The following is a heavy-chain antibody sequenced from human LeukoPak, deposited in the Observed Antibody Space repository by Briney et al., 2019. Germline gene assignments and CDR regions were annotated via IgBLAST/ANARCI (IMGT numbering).Heavy chain of an antibody. V-gene: IGHV3-11*01. Sequence: PGGSLRLSCAASGFTFSDYYMSWMRQAPGKGLKWVSYISSSVSTIYYADSVKGRFTISRDNAKTSLYLQMNSLRAEDTAVYYCAREYTVAGTWGQGTLVTVSS. CDR1: GFTFSDYY. D-gene: IGHD6-19*01. J-gene: IGHJ5*02. CDR2: ISSSVSTI. CDR3: AREYTVAGT.